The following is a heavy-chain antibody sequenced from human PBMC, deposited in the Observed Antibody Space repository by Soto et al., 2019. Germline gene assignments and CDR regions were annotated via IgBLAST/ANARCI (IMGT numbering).Heavy chain of an antibody. CDR1: GYTFPGKY. CDR3: ARGYCSDSGCSHYFDY. CDR2: INPTSGGT. V-gene: IGHV1-2*02. J-gene: IGHJ4*02. D-gene: IGHD2-8*02. Sequence: QVQLVQSGAEVKKPGASVKVSCKASGYTFPGKYMHWVRQAPGQGLEWMALINPTSGGTNYAQKFRGRVTMTWDTSISTAYMELNSLRSDDTAIYYCARGYCSDSGCSHYFDYWGQGTLVTVSS.